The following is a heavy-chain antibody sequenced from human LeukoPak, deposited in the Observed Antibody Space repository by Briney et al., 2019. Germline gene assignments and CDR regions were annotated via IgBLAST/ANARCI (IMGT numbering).Heavy chain of an antibody. CDR3: ARDDYSNYGEPYGMDA. V-gene: IGHV3-66*01. CDR2: IYSGGST. J-gene: IGHJ6*02. CDR1: GFTVSSNY. Sequence: GGSLRLSCAASGFTVSSNYMSWVRQAPGKGLEWVSVIYSGGSTYYADSVKGRFTISRDNSKNTLYLQMNSLRAEDTAVYYCARDDYSNYGEPYGMDAWGQGTTVTVSS. D-gene: IGHD4-11*01.